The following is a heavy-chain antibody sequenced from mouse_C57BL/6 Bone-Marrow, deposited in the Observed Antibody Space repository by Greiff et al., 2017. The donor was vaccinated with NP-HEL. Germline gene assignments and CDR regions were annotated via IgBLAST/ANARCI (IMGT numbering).Heavy chain of an antibody. CDR3: ARFPLYYGSSYPYWYFDV. CDR1: GYTFTDYY. D-gene: IGHD1-1*01. CDR2: IFPGSGST. Sequence: QVHVKQSGPELVKPGASVKISCKASGYTFTDYYINWVKQRPGQGLEWIGWIFPGSGSTYYNEKFKGKATLTVDKSSSTAYMLLSSLTSEDSAVYFCARFPLYYGSSYPYWYFDVWGTGTTVTVSS. V-gene: IGHV1-75*01. J-gene: IGHJ1*03.